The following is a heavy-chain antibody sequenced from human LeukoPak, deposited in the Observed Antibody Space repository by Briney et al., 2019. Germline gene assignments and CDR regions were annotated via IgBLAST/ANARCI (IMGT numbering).Heavy chain of an antibody. Sequence: SETLSLTCTVSGGSISSYYWSWIRQPPGKGLEWIGYMHYSGSTNYNPSLKSRVTISVDTSKNQFSLKLSSMTAADTAVYDCAKWFFYSWGIYSDSGGRGPLVTAPS. CDR3: AKWFFYSWGIYSDS. D-gene: IGHD3-16*01. CDR1: GGSISSYY. CDR2: MHYSGST. V-gene: IGHV4-59*01. J-gene: IGHJ4*02.